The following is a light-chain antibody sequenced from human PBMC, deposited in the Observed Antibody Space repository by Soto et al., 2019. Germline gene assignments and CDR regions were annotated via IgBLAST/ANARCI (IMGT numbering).Light chain of an antibody. CDR2: GGS. J-gene: IGKJ1*01. V-gene: IGKV3-15*01. Sequence: EIVLTQSPATLSLSPWERATLSCRASQSVSSNLAWYQQKPGRAPRLLIYGGSARATGIPARFSGGGSGAEYTLTISSLQSEDFAVYYCQQYDKWPRTFGQGTKVDIK. CDR3: QQYDKWPRT. CDR1: QSVSSN.